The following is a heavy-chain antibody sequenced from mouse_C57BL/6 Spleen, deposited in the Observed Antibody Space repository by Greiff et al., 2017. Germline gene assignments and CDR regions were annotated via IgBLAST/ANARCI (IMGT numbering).Heavy chain of an antibody. CDR1: GYTFTDYY. D-gene: IGHD1-1*01. Sequence: EVQLQQSGPELVKPGASVKISCKASGYTFTDYYMNWVKQSHGKSLEWIGDINPNNGGTSYNQKFKGKATLTVDKSSSTAYMELRSLTSEDSAVYYCAREFPYYYGSRNYAMDYWGQGTSVTVSS. V-gene: IGHV1-26*01. CDR2: INPNNGGT. CDR3: AREFPYYYGSRNYAMDY. J-gene: IGHJ4*01.